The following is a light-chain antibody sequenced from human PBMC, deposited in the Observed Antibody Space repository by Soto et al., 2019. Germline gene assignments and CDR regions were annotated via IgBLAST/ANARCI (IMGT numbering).Light chain of an antibody. V-gene: IGLV2-11*01. CDR3: CSYAGGYTYV. J-gene: IGLJ1*01. Sequence: QSVLTQPRSVSGSPGQSVTISCTGTSTNVGGHEYVSWYQQHPGKAPKLMIFSVSRRPSGVPDRFSGSKSGNTASLTISGLQAEDEADYYCCSYAGGYTYVFGTGTQLTVL. CDR2: SVS. CDR1: STNVGGHEY.